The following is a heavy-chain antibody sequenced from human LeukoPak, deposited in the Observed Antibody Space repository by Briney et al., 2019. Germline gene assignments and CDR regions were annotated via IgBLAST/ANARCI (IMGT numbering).Heavy chain of an antibody. CDR3: ARLMIGGEYSSSTSCYGSWFDP. Sequence: ASVKVSCKASGYTFTSYGISWVRQAPGQGLEWMGWISAYNGNTNYAQKLQGRVTMTTDTSTSTAYMELRSLRSDDTAVYYCARLMIGGEYSSSTSCYGSWFDPWGQGTLVTVSS. CDR2: ISAYNGNT. J-gene: IGHJ5*02. D-gene: IGHD2-2*01. V-gene: IGHV1-18*01. CDR1: GYTFTSYG.